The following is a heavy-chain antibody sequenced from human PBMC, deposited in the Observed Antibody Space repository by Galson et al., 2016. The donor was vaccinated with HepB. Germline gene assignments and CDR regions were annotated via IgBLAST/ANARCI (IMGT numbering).Heavy chain of an antibody. J-gene: IGHJ3*01. CDR2: VHYNGNT. D-gene: IGHD3-16*01. Sequence: TLSLTCTVSGASNGSGGFYWSWIRQHPGKGLEWNGYVHYNGNTYYNPSFQSLATKSVDTSQNHFSQKLSSVTSAGTAVYYCAKGDLLFTVWVQGTLVTVS. CDR1: GASNGSGGFY. CDR3: AKGDLLFTV. V-gene: IGHV4-31*01.